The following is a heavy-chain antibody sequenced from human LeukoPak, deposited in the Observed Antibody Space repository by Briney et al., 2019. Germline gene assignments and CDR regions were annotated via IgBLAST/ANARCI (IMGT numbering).Heavy chain of an antibody. J-gene: IGHJ4*02. D-gene: IGHD6-19*01. CDR2: FDPEDGET. CDR3: ATKSIAVAGTGFDY. CDR1: GYTLTELS. V-gene: IGHV1-24*01. Sequence: GASVKVSCKVSGYTLTELSMHWVRQAPGKGLEWMGGFDPEDGETIYAQKFQGRVTMTEDTSTDTAYMELSSLRSEDTAVYYCATKSIAVAGTGFDYWGQGTLVTVSS.